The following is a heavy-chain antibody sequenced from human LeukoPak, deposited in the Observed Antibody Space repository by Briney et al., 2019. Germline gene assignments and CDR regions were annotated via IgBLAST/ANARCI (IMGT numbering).Heavy chain of an antibody. CDR2: IFSGGST. CDR3: ARDRRELCDYYFDY. D-gene: IGHD2-21*01. V-gene: IGHV3-53*01. Sequence: GGSLRLSCAASGFTVSSNYMSCVRQAPGKGLEWGSVIFSGGSTYYADSVKGRFTISRENSKNTLYLQMNSLRAEDTAVYYWARDRRELCDYYFDYWGQGTLVTVSS. CDR1: GFTVSSNY. J-gene: IGHJ4*02.